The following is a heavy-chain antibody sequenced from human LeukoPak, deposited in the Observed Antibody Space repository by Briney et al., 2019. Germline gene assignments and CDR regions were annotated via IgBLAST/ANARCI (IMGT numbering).Heavy chain of an antibody. CDR1: GFTFSNYA. D-gene: IGHD6-19*01. V-gene: IGHV3-23*01. CDR2: ISGSGGSR. J-gene: IGHJ4*02. Sequence: GSLRLSCAASGFTFSNYAVSWVRQAPGKGLEGVSGISGSGGSRDYADSGKGRFTISRDNSKNTLYLQMSRLRAEDTAVYYCAKEDGKVAGSLRYSDYWGQGTLVTVSS. CDR3: AKEDGKVAGSLRYSDY.